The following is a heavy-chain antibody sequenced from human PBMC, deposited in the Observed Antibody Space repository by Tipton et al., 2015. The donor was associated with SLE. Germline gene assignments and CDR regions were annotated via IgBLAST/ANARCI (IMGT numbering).Heavy chain of an antibody. CDR2: IYYTGTTT. Sequence: TLSLTCTVSGGSIRGHYWNWIRQPPGKGLEWIGSIYYTGTTTYYNSFLKSRVTMSVDTSKNQFSLRLTSVIAADTAVYYCARLHGYSYGLNWFDPWGQGTLISVSP. CDR1: GGSIRGHY. V-gene: IGHV4-39*07. D-gene: IGHD5-18*01. J-gene: IGHJ5*02. CDR3: ARLHGYSYGLNWFDP.